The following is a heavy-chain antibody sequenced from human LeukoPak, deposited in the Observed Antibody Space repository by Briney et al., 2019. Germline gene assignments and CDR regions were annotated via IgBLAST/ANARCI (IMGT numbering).Heavy chain of an antibody. D-gene: IGHD6-19*01. Sequence: PGGSLRLSCAASGFIVSSNYMGWVRQAPGRGLEWVSGIHRDGSTYYADSVEGRFTISRDNSKNTLYLQMNSLRVEDTAVYYCAKVEKPGQWLVPPPPAFDYWGQGTPVTVSS. CDR2: IHRDGST. CDR3: AKVEKPGQWLVPPPPAFDY. J-gene: IGHJ4*02. V-gene: IGHV3-53*05. CDR1: GFIVSSNY.